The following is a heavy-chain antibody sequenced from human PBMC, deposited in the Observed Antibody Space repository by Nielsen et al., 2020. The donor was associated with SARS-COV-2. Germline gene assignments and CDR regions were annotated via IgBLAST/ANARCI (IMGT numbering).Heavy chain of an antibody. D-gene: IGHD6-19*01. CDR1: GFTFSSYA. J-gene: IGHJ4*02. CDR3: AREMYSSGWD. CDR2: ISGSGGST. V-gene: IGHV3-23*01. Sequence: GGSLRLSCAASGFTFSSYAMSWVRQAPGKGLEWVSAISGSGGSTYYADSVKGRFTISRDNSKNTVYLQMNSLRGDDTAVYYCAREMYSSGWDWGQGTQVTVSS.